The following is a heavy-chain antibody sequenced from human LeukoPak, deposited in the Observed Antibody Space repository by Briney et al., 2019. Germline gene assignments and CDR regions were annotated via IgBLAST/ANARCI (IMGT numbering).Heavy chain of an antibody. D-gene: IGHD3-16*02. J-gene: IGHJ4*02. V-gene: IGHV3-21*01. Sequence: PGGSLRLSCAASGSTFSSYSMNWVRQAPGKGLEWVSSISSSSSYIYYADSVKGRFTISRDNAKNSLYLQMNSLRAEDTAVYYCARDKRSTSVWGSYRYPLDYWGQGTLVTVSS. CDR3: ARDKRSTSVWGSYRYPLDY. CDR2: ISSSSSYI. CDR1: GSTFSSYS.